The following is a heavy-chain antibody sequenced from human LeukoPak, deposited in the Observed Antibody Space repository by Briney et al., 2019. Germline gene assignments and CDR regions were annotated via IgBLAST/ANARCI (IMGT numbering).Heavy chain of an antibody. CDR2: ISGSGGST. CDR3: AKDPTYGSGSYLVNWFDP. V-gene: IGHV3-23*01. Sequence: GGSLRLSCAASGFTFSSYAMGWVRQAPGKGLEWVSAISGSGGSTYYADSVKGRFTISRDNSKNTLYLQMNSLRAEDTAVYYCAKDPTYGSGSYLVNWFDPWGQGTLVTVSS. CDR1: GFTFSSYA. D-gene: IGHD3-10*01. J-gene: IGHJ5*02.